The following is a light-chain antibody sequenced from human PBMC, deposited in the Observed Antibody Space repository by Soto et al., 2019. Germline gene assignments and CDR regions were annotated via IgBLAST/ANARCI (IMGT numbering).Light chain of an antibody. CDR2: DVS. CDR1: SSDVGGHDY. CDR3: SSYTTSSRGMV. V-gene: IGLV2-14*01. J-gene: IGLJ2*01. Sequence: QSALTQPASVSGSPGQSITISCTGTSSDVGGHDYVSWYQQNPGKAPKLMIYDVSSRPSGVSNRFSGSKSGNTASLTISGRQAEDEADYYCSSYTTSSRGMVFGGGTKLTVL.